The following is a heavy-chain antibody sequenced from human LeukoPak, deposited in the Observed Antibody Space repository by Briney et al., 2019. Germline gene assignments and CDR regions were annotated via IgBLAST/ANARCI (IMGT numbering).Heavy chain of an antibody. CDR3: ARQTRQTIYQQLVLSGHFQH. Sequence: SETLSLTCTVSGGSISSSSYYWGWIRQPPGKGLEWIGSIYYSGSTYYNPSLKSRVTISVDTSKNQFSLKLSSVTAADTAVYYCARQTRQTIYQQLVLSGHFQHWGQGTLVTVSS. V-gene: IGHV4-39*01. CDR2: IYYSGST. J-gene: IGHJ1*01. CDR1: GGSISSSSYY. D-gene: IGHD6-13*01.